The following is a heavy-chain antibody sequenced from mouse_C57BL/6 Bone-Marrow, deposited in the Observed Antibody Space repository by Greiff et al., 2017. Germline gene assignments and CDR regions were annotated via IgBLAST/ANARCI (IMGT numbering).Heavy chain of an antibody. Sequence: QVQLQQPGAELVKPGASVKMSCKASGYTFTSYWITWVKQRPGQGLEWIGDIYPGSGSTNYNAKFKSKATLTVDTSSSTAYMQLSSLTSEDSAVYYGARWGQTTVVATHWYFDVWGTGTTVTVAS. CDR2: IYPGSGST. V-gene: IGHV1-55*01. D-gene: IGHD1-1*01. CDR3: ARWGQTTVVATHWYFDV. J-gene: IGHJ1*03. CDR1: GYTFTSYW.